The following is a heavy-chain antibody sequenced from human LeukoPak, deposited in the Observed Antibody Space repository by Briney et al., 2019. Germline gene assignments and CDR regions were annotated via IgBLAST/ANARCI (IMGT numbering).Heavy chain of an antibody. CDR1: GFTFSSYG. J-gene: IGHJ4*02. D-gene: IGHD1-26*01. CDR2: ISYDGSNK. CDR3: AKTGEWELLQAFFDY. V-gene: IGHV3-30*18. Sequence: GSLRLSCAASGFTFSSYGMHWVRQAPGKGLEWVAVISYDGSNKYYADSVKGRFTISRDNSKNTLYLQMNSLRAEDTAVYYCAKTGEWELLQAFFDYWGQGTLVTVSS.